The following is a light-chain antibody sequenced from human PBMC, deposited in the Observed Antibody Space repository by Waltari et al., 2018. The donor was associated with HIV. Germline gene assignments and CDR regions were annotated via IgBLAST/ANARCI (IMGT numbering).Light chain of an antibody. J-gene: IGLJ3*02. CDR1: SSDINYDKY. CDR2: EVT. V-gene: IGLV2-14*01. Sequence: QSDLPQPAAVSGSPGPSITIPCTGTSSDINYDKYVHWYQHQPVKVPKVIISEVTHRPSGVSSRFSCSKSGNTASLTISGLQAEDEADYFCTSYVSSASPEFGGWTRLTVL. CDR3: TSYVSSASPE.